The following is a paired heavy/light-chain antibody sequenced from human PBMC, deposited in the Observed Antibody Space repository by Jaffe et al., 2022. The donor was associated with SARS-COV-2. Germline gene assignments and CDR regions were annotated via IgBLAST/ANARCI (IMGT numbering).Light chain of an antibody. J-gene: IGLJ3*02. CDR1: SSDVGSYNL. CDR2: EGS. V-gene: IGLV2-23*01. Sequence: QSALTQPASVSGSPGQSITISCTGTSSDVGSYNLVSWYQQHPGKAPKLMIYEGSKRPSGVSNRFSGSKSGNTASLTISGLQAEDEADYYCCSYAGSSTRVFGGGTKLTVL. CDR3: CSYAGSSTRV.
Heavy chain of an antibody. J-gene: IGHJ6*03. CDR2: INHSGST. CDR3: ARYRRQLVPSKVYYYYYMDV. D-gene: IGHD6-13*01. Sequence: QVQLQQWGAGLLKPSETLSLTCAVYGGSFSGYYWSWIRQPPGKGLEWIGEINHSGSTNYNPSLKSRVTISVDTSKNQFSLKLSSVTAADTAVYYCARYRRQLVPSKVYYYYYMDVWGKGTTVTVSS. CDR1: GGSFSGYY. V-gene: IGHV4-34*01.